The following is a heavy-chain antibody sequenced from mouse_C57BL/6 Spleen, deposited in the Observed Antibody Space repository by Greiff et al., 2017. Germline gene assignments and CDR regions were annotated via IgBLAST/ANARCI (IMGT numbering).Heavy chain of an antibody. CDR1: GFSLTSYG. Sequence: VQLQQSGPGLVQPSQSLSITCTVSGFSLTSYGVHWVRQSPGKGLEWLGVIWRGGSTDYNAAFMSRLSITTDNSKSQVFFKMNSLQADDTAIYYCAKKSYGSSYWYFDVWGTGTTVTVSS. V-gene: IGHV2-5*01. D-gene: IGHD1-1*01. CDR3: AKKSYGSSYWYFDV. CDR2: IWRGGST. J-gene: IGHJ1*03.